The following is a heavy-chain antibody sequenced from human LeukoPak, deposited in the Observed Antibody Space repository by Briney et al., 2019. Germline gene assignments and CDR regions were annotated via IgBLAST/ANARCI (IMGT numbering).Heavy chain of an antibody. CDR2: ICGSGGCT. D-gene: IGHD6-19*01. J-gene: IGHJ4*02. Sequence: GGSLRVSCAASGFTFSTYAIYWVRQALGKELEWVSGICGSGGCTYYADSVKGRFTISRDNSKNTVYLQMNSLTADDTAIYYCAKTTVGYSSGRYPGWPADCWGQGTLVTVSS. CDR1: GFTFSTYA. V-gene: IGHV3-23*01. CDR3: AKTTVGYSSGRYPGWPADC.